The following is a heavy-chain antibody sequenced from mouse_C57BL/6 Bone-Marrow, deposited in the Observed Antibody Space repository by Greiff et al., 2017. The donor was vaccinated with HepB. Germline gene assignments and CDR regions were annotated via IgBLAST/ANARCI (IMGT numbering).Heavy chain of an antibody. CDR1: GYTFTDYY. Sequence: VQLQQSGPELVKPGASVKISCKASGYTFTDYYMNWVKQSHGKSLEWIGDINPNNGGTSYNQKFKGKATLTVDKSSSTAYMELRSLTSEDSAVYYCARRDYGSSPFAYWGQGTLVTVSA. CDR2: INPNNGGT. J-gene: IGHJ3*01. CDR3: ARRDYGSSPFAY. V-gene: IGHV1-26*01. D-gene: IGHD1-1*01.